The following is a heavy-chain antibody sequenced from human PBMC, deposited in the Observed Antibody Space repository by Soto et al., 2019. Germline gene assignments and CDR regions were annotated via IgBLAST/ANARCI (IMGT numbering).Heavy chain of an antibody. D-gene: IGHD3-22*01. CDR1: GGTFSNHA. CDR3: ARGPDRSGFYLFDY. V-gene: IGHV1-69*01. Sequence: QVQLVQSGAEVKKPGSSVKVSCKASGGTFSNHAFSWVRQAPGQGLEWMGGIIPISGTTNYAQKFQGRVTITADQSTSTVYMELSSLRSEDTAVYYCARGPDRSGFYLFDYWGQGTLVTVSS. J-gene: IGHJ4*02. CDR2: IIPISGTT.